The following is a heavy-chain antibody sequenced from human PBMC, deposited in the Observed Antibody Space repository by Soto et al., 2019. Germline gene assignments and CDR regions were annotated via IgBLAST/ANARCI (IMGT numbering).Heavy chain of an antibody. CDR3: ARGGGSWHGGFWD. CDR1: GFTFSSYW. Sequence: EVQLVESGGGLVQPGGSLRLSCAASGFTFSSYWMSWVRQAPGKGLEWVANIKQDGSEKYYVDSVKGRFTISRDNAKKSLYLQMNSQRPEDTAVYYCARGGGSWHGGFWDWGQGTLVTVSS. V-gene: IGHV3-7*01. CDR2: IKQDGSEK. J-gene: IGHJ4*02. D-gene: IGHD6-13*01.